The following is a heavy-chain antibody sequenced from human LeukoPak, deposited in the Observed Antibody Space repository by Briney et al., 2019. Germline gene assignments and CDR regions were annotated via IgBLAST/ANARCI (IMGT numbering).Heavy chain of an antibody. CDR1: GFSFGDYV. CDR2: ISSSSSYI. J-gene: IGHJ5*02. D-gene: IGHD1-26*01. Sequence: PGGSLRLSCTASGFSFGDYVMSWFRQAPGKGLEWVSSISSSSSYIYYADSVKGRFTISRDNAKNSLYLQLNSLRAEDTAVYYCAKWSDELLFDPWGQGTLVTVSS. V-gene: IGHV3-21*01. CDR3: AKWSDELLFDP.